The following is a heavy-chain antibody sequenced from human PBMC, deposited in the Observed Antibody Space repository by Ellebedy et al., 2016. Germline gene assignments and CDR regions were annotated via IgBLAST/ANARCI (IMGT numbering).Heavy chain of an antibody. CDR1: GYTLTELS. CDR2: FDPEDDKT. J-gene: IGHJ5*02. Sequence: ASVTVSCKVSGYTLTELSMHWVRQAPGKGLEWMGGFDPEDDKTIYAQKCQGRVTMTEDTSTDTAYMELSSLRSEDTAVYYCATEKYSYGFGPNWFDPWGQGTLVTVSS. D-gene: IGHD5-18*01. V-gene: IGHV1-24*01. CDR3: ATEKYSYGFGPNWFDP.